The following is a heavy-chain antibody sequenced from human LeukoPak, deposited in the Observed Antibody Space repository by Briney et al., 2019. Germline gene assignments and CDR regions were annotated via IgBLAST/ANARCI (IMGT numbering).Heavy chain of an antibody. Sequence: SVKVSCKASGGTFSSYAISWVRQAPGQGLEWMGRIIPILGIANYAQKFQGRVTITADKSTSTAYMELSSLRSEDTAVYYCARGGDGYPYGMDVWGQGTTVTVSS. CDR3: ARGGDGYPYGMDV. CDR2: IIPILGIA. V-gene: IGHV1-69*04. J-gene: IGHJ6*02. D-gene: IGHD5-24*01. CDR1: GGTFSSYA.